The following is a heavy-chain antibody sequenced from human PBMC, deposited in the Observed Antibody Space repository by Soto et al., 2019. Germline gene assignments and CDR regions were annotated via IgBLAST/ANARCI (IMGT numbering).Heavy chain of an antibody. CDR1: GGTFSNYA. J-gene: IGHJ6*02. Sequence: QVQLVQSGAEVKKPGSSVKVSCKASGGTFSNYAISWVRQAPGQGLEWVGGIIPIFTTSNYAQRLQGRVTITADESTGTAYMDLRSLRPEDTAVYYCAREYAYGMDVWGQGTTVTVSS. V-gene: IGHV1-69*01. CDR2: IIPIFTTS. CDR3: AREYAYGMDV.